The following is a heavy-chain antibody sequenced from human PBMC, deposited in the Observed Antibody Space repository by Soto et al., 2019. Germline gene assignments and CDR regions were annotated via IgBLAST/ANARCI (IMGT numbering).Heavy chain of an antibody. V-gene: IGHV4-38-2*02. CDR3: AREDYYDGGGYYYYFDY. D-gene: IGHD3-22*01. CDR1: GYSISSGYY. J-gene: IGHJ4*01. CDR2: IFHSGST. Sequence: PSETLSLTCAVSGYSISSGYYWGWIRQPPGKGLEWIGSIFHSGSTYYNPSLKSRVTISVDTSQNHFSLKLSSVTAADTAVYYCAREDYYDGGGYYYYFDYWGHGTLVTVSS.